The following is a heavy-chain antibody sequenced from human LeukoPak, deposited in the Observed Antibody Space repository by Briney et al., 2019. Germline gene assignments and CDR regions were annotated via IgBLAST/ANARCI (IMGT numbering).Heavy chain of an antibody. CDR1: GYSISSDYY. CDR2: IYYSGST. V-gene: IGHV4-61*01. CDR3: ARGPPYLLFDY. D-gene: IGHD2-15*01. J-gene: IGHJ4*02. Sequence: SETLSLTCSVSGYSISSDYYWGWIRQPPGKGLEWIGYIYYSGSTNYNPSLKSRVTISVDTSKNQFSLKLSSVTAADTAVYYCARGPPYLLFDYWGQGTLVTVSS.